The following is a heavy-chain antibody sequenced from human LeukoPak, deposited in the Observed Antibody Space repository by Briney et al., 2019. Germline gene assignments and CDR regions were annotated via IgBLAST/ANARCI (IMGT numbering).Heavy chain of an antibody. Sequence: PGGSLRLSCAASGFTFSSYGMSWVRQAPGKGLEWVSAISGSGGSTYYADSVKGRFTISRDNSKNTLYLQMNSLRAEDTAVYYCAISVVVTAKIDYWGQGTLVTVSS. CDR2: ISGSGGST. CDR3: AISVVVTAKIDY. CDR1: GFTFSSYG. V-gene: IGHV3-23*01. J-gene: IGHJ4*02. D-gene: IGHD2-21*02.